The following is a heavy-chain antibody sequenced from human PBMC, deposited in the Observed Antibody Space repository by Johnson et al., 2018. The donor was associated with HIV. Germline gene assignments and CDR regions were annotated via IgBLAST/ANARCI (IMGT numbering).Heavy chain of an antibody. CDR1: AFTFDDYG. D-gene: IGHD1-26*01. V-gene: IGHV3-7*01. CDR2: IKQDGSEK. Sequence: VQLVESGGGVVQPGRSLRLSCAASAFTFDDYGMSWVRQAPGKGLEWVANIKQDGSEKYYVDSVKGRFTISKDNSKNTLYLQLNSLRAEDTDVYYCASVGWELLGVAAFDVWGQGTLVTVSS. CDR3: ASVGWELLGVAAFDV. J-gene: IGHJ3*01.